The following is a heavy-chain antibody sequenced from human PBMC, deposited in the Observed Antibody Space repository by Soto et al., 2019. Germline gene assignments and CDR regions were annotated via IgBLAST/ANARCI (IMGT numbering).Heavy chain of an antibody. V-gene: IGHV3-33*01. CDR1: GFTFSSYG. CDR2: IWYDGSNK. CDR3: ARTNCGGDFYYHYYYCVMDV. J-gene: IGHJ6*02. D-gene: IGHD2-21*02. Sequence: QVQLVESGGGVVQPGRSLRLSCAESGFTFSSYGMHWVRQAPGKGLEWVAVIWYDGSNKYYADSVKGRFTIPRDNSKNTVYLQMNSLRAEDTAVYYCARTNCGGDFYYHYYYCVMDVWGQGTTVTVSS.